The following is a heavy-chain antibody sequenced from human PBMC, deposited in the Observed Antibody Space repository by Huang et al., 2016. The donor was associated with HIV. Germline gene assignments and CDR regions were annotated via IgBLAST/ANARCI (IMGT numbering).Heavy chain of an antibody. J-gene: IGHJ4*02. CDR1: GYTFTTYA. D-gene: IGHD3-22*01. CDR3: TRAGGRYPGGGYYDYSGPGY. V-gene: IGHV7-4-1*02. Sequence: QVQLVQSGSELKKPGASVKVSCKASGYTFTTYAMTWVRQAPGQGLEWMGWINTDTGKPTNAQDFTGRFGFSVDTSLNTTYLQISGLKAEDTAVYFCTRAGGRYPGGGYYDYSGPGYWGQGTLVTVSS. CDR2: INTDTGKP.